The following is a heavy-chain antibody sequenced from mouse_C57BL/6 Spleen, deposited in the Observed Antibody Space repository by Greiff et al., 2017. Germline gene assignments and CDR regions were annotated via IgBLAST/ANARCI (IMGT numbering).Heavy chain of an antibody. D-gene: IGHD3-2*02. CDR3: AGTAQATDAMDY. V-gene: IGHV1-64*01. CDR2: IHPNSGST. Sequence: VQLQQPGAELVKPGASVKLSCKASGYTFTSYWMHWVKQRPGQGLEWIGMIHPNSGSTNYNEKFKSKATLTVDKSSSTAYMQLSSLTSEDSAVYYCAGTAQATDAMDYWGQGTSVTVSS. J-gene: IGHJ4*01. CDR1: GYTFTSYW.